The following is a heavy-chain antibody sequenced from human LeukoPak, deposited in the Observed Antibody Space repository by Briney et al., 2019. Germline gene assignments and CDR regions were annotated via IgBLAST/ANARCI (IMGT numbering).Heavy chain of an antibody. Sequence: GGSLRLSCAASGFSVGTNYVIWVRQPPGKGLEWVSVIYSDGSTYYADPVKGRCTISRDNSKNTLYLQMSSLRPEDTAVYYCTDTLAGWGQGTLVTVSS. CDR1: GFSVGTNY. CDR2: IYSDGST. CDR3: TDTLAG. J-gene: IGHJ4*02. D-gene: IGHD5-18*01. V-gene: IGHV3-53*05.